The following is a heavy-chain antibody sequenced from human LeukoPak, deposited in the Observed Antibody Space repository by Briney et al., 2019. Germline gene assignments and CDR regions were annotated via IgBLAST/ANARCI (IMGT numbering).Heavy chain of an antibody. CDR2: IRSKAYGGTT. CDR1: GFTFGDYA. V-gene: IGHV3-49*04. J-gene: IGHJ4*02. Sequence: GGSLRLSCTTSGFTFGDYAMSWVRQAPGKGLEWVGFIRSKAYGGTTEYAASVKGRFTISRDDSKSIAYLQMSSLKTEDTAVYYCTRVGYCSSTSCHYFDYWGQGTLVTVSS. D-gene: IGHD2-2*01. CDR3: TRVGYCSSTSCHYFDY.